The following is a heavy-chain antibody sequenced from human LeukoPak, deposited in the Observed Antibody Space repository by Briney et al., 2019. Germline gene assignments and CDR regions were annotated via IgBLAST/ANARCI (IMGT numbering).Heavy chain of an antibody. CDR1: GFIFSTYG. CDR2: IWYEGSIK. J-gene: IGHJ3*02. V-gene: IGHV3-33*01. D-gene: IGHD3-10*01. CDR3: ARASGPFDI. Sequence: GGSLRLSCAASGFIFSTYGMHWVRQAPGKGLEWVAVIWYEGSIKYYADSVKGRFTISRDNSKNTLYLQMNSLRGEDTAVYYCARASGPFDIWGQGTMVTVSS.